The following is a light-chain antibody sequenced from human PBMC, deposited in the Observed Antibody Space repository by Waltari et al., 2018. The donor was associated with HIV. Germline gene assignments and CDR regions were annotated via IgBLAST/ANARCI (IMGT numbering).Light chain of an antibody. V-gene: IGLV8-61*01. Sequence: QTVVTQEPSFSVSPGGTVTLTCGLSSGSVSTSYYPSWYQQTPGQAPSKLNYSTRTRSSGVPDRFSGSILGNKAALTITGAQADDESDYYCVLNMGGGIFVFGGGTKLTVL. CDR1: SGSVSTSYY. J-gene: IGLJ3*02. CDR3: VLNMGGGIFV. CDR2: STR.